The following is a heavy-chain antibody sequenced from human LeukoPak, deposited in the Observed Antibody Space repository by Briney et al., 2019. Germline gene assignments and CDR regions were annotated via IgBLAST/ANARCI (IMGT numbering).Heavy chain of an antibody. Sequence: PGGSLRLSCAASGFTFSDYYMSWIRQAPGKGLEWVSYISSSGSTIYYADSVKGRSTISRDNAKNSLYLQMNSLRAEDTAVYYRARDLRGYDFWSGYPGYYGMDVWGQGTTVTVSS. J-gene: IGHJ6*02. V-gene: IGHV3-11*01. D-gene: IGHD3-3*01. CDR2: ISSSGSTI. CDR1: GFTFSDYY. CDR3: ARDLRGYDFWSGYPGYYGMDV.